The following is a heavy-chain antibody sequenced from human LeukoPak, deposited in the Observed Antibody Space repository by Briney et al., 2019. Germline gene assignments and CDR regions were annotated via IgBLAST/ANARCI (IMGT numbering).Heavy chain of an antibody. CDR2: IYYSGST. CDR3: ARETSWGGFQY. D-gene: IGHD3-16*01. J-gene: IGHJ1*01. CDR1: GGSISSYY. Sequence: SETLSLTCTVSGGSISSYYWSWIRQPPGKGLEWIGYIYYSGSTNYNPSLKSRVTISVDTSKNQFSLKLSSVTAADTAVYYCARETSWGGFQYWDQGTLVTVSS. V-gene: IGHV4-59*01.